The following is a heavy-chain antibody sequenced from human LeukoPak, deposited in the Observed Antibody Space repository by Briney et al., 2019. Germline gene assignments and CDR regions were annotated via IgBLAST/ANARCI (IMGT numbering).Heavy chain of an antibody. CDR1: GYSISSGYY. Sequence: SEILSLTCTVSGYSISSGYYWGWIRQPPGKGLEWIGSIYHSENTYYNPSLKSRVTISVDTSKNQFSLKLSSVTAADTAVYYCARGTSYYDSFFDPWGQGTLVTVSS. J-gene: IGHJ5*02. CDR2: IYHSENT. D-gene: IGHD3-22*01. V-gene: IGHV4-38-2*02. CDR3: ARGTSYYDSFFDP.